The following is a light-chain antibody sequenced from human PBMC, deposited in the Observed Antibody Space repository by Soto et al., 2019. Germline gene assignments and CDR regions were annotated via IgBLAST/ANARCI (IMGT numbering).Light chain of an antibody. Sequence: QSVLTQPRSVSGSPGQSVTISCTGNSSDIGSYNYVSWYQQHPGKAPKLMIYDVSKRPSGVPDRFSGSKSGNTASLTISGLKTEEEADYYCCTYAGSYLWVFGGGTKLTVL. CDR1: SSDIGSYNY. CDR3: CTYAGSYLWV. J-gene: IGLJ3*02. CDR2: DVS. V-gene: IGLV2-11*01.